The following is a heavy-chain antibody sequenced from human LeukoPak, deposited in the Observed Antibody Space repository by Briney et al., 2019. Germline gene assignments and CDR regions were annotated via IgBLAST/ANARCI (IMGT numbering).Heavy chain of an antibody. Sequence: ASVKVSCKASGYTFTSYGITWVRQAPGQGLEWVGWISTYNGDTEYAHMLQGRVTMTTDTSTSTVYMDLRSLRSDDTAVYYCARDTYYYSSGSYLDVWGKGTTVTISS. D-gene: IGHD3-10*01. V-gene: IGHV1-18*01. J-gene: IGHJ6*04. CDR1: GYTFTSYG. CDR2: ISTYNGDT. CDR3: ARDTYYYSSGSYLDV.